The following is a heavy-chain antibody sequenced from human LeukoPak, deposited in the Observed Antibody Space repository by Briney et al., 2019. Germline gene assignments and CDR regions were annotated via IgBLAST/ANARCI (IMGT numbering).Heavy chain of an antibody. V-gene: IGHV1-24*01. CDR1: GYTLTELS. D-gene: IGHD3-9*01. Sequence: ASVKVSCKVSGYTLTELSMHWVRQAPGKGLEWMGGFEPADGEIIYAQKFQGRVTMTEDASTDTAFMELRSLRSEDTAVYYCATGGLYDLLDYWGQGTLVTVSS. CDR2: FEPADGEI. J-gene: IGHJ4*02. CDR3: ATGGLYDLLDY.